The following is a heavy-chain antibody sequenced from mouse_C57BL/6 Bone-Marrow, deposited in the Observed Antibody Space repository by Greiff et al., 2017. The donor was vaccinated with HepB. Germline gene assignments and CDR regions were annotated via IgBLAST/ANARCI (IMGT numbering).Heavy chain of an antibody. CDR1: GFTFSDYY. CDR3: ARHLAYYYGSSYGYAMDY. Sequence: DVQLVESGGGLVQPGGSLKLSCAASGFTFSDYYMYWVRQTPEKRLEWVAYISNGGGSTYYPDTVKGRFTISRDNAKNTLYLQMSRLKSEDTAMYYCARHLAYYYGSSYGYAMDYWGQGTSVTVSS. J-gene: IGHJ4*01. D-gene: IGHD1-1*01. V-gene: IGHV5-12*01. CDR2: ISNGGGST.